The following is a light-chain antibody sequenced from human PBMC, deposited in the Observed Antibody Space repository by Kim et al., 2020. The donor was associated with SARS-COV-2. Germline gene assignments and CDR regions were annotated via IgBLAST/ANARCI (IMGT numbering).Light chain of an antibody. J-gene: IGKJ1*01. CDR2: AAS. CDR1: QTVTTY. Sequence: DVQLTQSPSSLSASLGDRVTITCRTSQTVTTYLSWFQQRPGKDPKLLIFAASRLQDGVPSRFSGSGSGTDFSLSIRGLQPADFATYFCQQTYRTPWTFGQGTKMDIK. CDR3: QQTYRTPWT. V-gene: IGKV1-39*01.